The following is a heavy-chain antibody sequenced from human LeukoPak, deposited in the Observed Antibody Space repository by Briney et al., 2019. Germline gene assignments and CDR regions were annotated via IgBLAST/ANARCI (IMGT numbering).Heavy chain of an antibody. CDR1: GFTFSGSA. CDR3: TRDIGYYDSSGYLGY. J-gene: IGHJ4*02. Sequence: GGSLRLSCAASGFTFSGSAMHWVRQASGKGLEWVGRIRTKANNYATAYAASVKGRFTISRDDSKSIAYLQMNSLKTEDTAVYYCTRDIGYYDSSGYLGYWGQGTLVTVSS. CDR2: IRTKANNYAT. V-gene: IGHV3-73*01. D-gene: IGHD3-22*01.